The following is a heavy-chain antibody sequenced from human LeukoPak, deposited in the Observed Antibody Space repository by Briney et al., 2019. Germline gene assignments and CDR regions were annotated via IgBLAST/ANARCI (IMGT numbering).Heavy chain of an antibody. Sequence: SETLSLTCAVYGGSFSGYYWSWIRQPPGKGLEWIGEINHSGSTNYNPSLKSRVTISVDTSKNQFSLKLSSVTAADTAVYYCARATYHYGSGSYKTHSYFDYWGQGTLVTVSS. CDR3: ARATYHYGSGSYKTHSYFDY. CDR2: INHSGST. J-gene: IGHJ4*02. V-gene: IGHV4-34*01. CDR1: GGSFSGYY. D-gene: IGHD3-10*01.